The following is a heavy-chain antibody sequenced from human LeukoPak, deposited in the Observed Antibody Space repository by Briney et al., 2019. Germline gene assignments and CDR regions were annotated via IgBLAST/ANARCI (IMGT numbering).Heavy chain of an antibody. D-gene: IGHD6-19*01. CDR3: ARDRHSSGWYVAYGI. Sequence: GGSLRLSCAASGFSFNNAWMNWVRQAPGKGLEWVGRIKSKTDGGTTDYAAPVKGRFTISRDDSKNTLYLQMNSLRAEDTAVYYCARDRHSSGWYVAYGIWGQGTMVTVSS. CDR1: GFSFNNAW. V-gene: IGHV3-15*07. CDR2: IKSKTDGGTT. J-gene: IGHJ3*02.